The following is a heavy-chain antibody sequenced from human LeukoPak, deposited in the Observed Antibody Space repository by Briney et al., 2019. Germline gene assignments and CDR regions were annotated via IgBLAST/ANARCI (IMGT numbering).Heavy chain of an antibody. J-gene: IGHJ4*02. Sequence: PGGSLRLSCAASGFTFSSYWMSLVRQAPGKGLEWVANIKQDGSEKYYVDSVKGRFTISRDNAKNSLYLQMNSLRAEDTAVYYCARLMLLLDSGVDYWGQGTLVTVSS. CDR1: GFTFSSYW. D-gene: IGHD2-15*01. CDR2: IKQDGSEK. CDR3: ARLMLLLDSGVDY. V-gene: IGHV3-7*01.